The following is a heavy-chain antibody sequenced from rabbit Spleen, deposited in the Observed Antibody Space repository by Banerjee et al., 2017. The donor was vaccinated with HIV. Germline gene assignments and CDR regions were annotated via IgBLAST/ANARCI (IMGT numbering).Heavy chain of an antibody. CDR3: LRDRANIGGDYGPYYFDL. D-gene: IGHD2-1*01. CDR2: IDPIFGST. Sequence: QEQLVESGGGLVQPGGSLKLSCKASGFDFRHYGVTWVRQAPGKGLEWIACIDPIFGSTYYASWVNGRFTISRHNAQNTLYLQLDSLTAADTATYFCLRDRANIGGDYGPYYFDLRGPGTLVTVS. J-gene: IGHJ4*01. CDR1: GFDFRHYG. V-gene: IGHV1S47*01.